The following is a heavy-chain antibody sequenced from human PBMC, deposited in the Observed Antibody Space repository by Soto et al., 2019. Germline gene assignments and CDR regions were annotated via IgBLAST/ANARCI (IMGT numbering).Heavy chain of an antibody. J-gene: IGHJ4*02. CDR2: ISSSGSTI. CDR1: GFTFSDYY. Sequence: GGSLRLSCAASGFTFSDYYMSWIRQAPGKGLEWVSYISSSGSTIYYADSVKGRFTISRDNAKNSLYLQMNSLRAEDTAVYYCARTIFGVVIPSYFDYWGQGTLVTVSS. V-gene: IGHV3-11*01. CDR3: ARTIFGVVIPSYFDY. D-gene: IGHD3-3*01.